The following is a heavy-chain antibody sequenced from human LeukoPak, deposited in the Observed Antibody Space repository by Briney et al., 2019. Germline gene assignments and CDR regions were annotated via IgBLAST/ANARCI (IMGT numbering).Heavy chain of an antibody. CDR3: AKEVVVVITAHTEAGFHY. V-gene: IGHV3-23*01. D-gene: IGHD3-22*01. Sequence: PGGSLRLSCAASGFTFSSYAMGWVRQAPGKGLEWVSAIGGSGDSTYYADSMKGRFTISRDNSKNTLHLQMNSLRAEDTAVYYCAKEVVVVITAHTEAGFHYWGQGTLVTVSS. J-gene: IGHJ4*02. CDR2: IGGSGDST. CDR1: GFTFSSYA.